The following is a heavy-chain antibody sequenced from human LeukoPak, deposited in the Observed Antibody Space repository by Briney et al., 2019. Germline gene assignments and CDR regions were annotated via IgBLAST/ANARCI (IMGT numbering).Heavy chain of an antibody. J-gene: IGHJ4*02. CDR3: ARADSSGYYHPIN. CDR2: ISANSGAT. Sequence: GGTLRLSCAASGFTFSSYPMSWVRQAPGRGLEWVSVISANSGATYYADSVKGRFTISRDNAKNSLYLQMNSLRAEDTAVYYCARADSSGYYHPINWGQGTLVTVSS. V-gene: IGHV3-23*01. CDR1: GFTFSSYP. D-gene: IGHD3-22*01.